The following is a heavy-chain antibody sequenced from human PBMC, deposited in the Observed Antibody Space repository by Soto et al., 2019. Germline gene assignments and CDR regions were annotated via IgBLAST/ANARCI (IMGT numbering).Heavy chain of an antibody. CDR1: GYTFTDYW. CDR3: ARISRVTANGRNSGMDV. D-gene: IGHD2-15*01. J-gene: IGHJ6*04. CDR2: IYPGDSDT. V-gene: IGHV5-51*01. Sequence: GESLKISCKCSGYTFTDYWIAWVRQMPGKGLEWMGMIYPGDSDTRYSPSFQGQGTISADKSMTTAYLQWNSLKASDTAMYYCARISRVTANGRNSGMDVWGKGTTATVSS.